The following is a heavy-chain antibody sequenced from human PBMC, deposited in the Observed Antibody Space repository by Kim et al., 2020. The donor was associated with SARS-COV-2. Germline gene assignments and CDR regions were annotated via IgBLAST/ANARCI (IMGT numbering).Heavy chain of an antibody. CDR2: ISYDGSNK. V-gene: IGHV3-30*18. D-gene: IGHD3-10*01. CDR1: GFIFSSYC. J-gene: IGHJ1*01. Sequence: GGSLRLSCAGSGFIFSSYCMHWVRQAPGKGLEWVAVISYDGSNKYYADSVKGRFTISRDNYKNTLYLQINRQRAEETAVYYCAKEGSHEVWRPHGGLQHWGQGTLVTVSS. CDR3: AKEGSHEVWRPHGGLQH.